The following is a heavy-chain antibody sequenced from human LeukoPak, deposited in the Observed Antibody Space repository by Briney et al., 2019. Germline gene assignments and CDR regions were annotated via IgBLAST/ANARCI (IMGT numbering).Heavy chain of an antibody. CDR1: GYTFTGYY. V-gene: IGHV1-2*02. J-gene: IGHJ4*02. CDR3: ARGAPRYDFWSGYYTEVDY. CDR2: INPNSGGT. D-gene: IGHD3-3*01. Sequence: ASVKVSCKAPGYTFTGYYMHWVRQAPGQGLEWMGWINPNSGGTNYAQKFQGRVTMTRDTSISTAYMELSRLRSDDTAVYYCARGAPRYDFWSGYYTEVDYWGQGTLVTVSS.